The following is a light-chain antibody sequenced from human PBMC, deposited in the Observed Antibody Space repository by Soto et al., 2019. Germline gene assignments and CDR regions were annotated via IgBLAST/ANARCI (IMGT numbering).Light chain of an antibody. V-gene: IGKV1-5*03. CDR2: KAS. J-gene: IGKJ1*01. CDR3: QQYDTFPLT. Sequence: DIQMTQSPSTLSSSVGDRVTITCRAGQSISTWLAWFQQKAGKAPKLLIYKASSLESGVPSRFSGSGSGTEFTLTISSLQPADFATYYCQQYDTFPLTFGQGTKVDIK. CDR1: QSISTW.